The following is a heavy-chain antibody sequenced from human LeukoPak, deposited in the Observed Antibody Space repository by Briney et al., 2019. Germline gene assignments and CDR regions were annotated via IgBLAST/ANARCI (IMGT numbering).Heavy chain of an antibody. J-gene: IGHJ5*02. CDR2: INPTGGST. Sequence: ASVKVSCKASGYTFTSYYMHWVRHAPGQGLEWMGLINPTGGSTGYAQKFQGRVTMTRDMSTSTDYKELSSLRSEDTAIYYCARDNSVGDNAWWFDPWGQGTLVTVSS. D-gene: IGHD1-26*01. CDR3: ARDNSVGDNAWWFDP. V-gene: IGHV1-46*01. CDR1: GYTFTSYY.